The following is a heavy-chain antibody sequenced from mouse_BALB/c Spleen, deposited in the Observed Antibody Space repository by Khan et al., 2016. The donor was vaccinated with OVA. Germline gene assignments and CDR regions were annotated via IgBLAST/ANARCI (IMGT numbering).Heavy chain of an antibody. J-gene: IGHJ3*01. D-gene: IGHD1-2*01. CDR2: ISPGSGDI. Sequence: QVQLQQSGAELARPGASVKLSCKASGYTFTDYYINWMKQRTGQGLEWIGEISPGSGDIYYNVKFKGKATLTADKYSSTASMQLSSLTSEASAVYFCARRNYFGYTFAYWGQGTLVTVSA. CDR3: ARRNYFGYTFAY. V-gene: IGHV1-77*01. CDR1: GYTFTDYY.